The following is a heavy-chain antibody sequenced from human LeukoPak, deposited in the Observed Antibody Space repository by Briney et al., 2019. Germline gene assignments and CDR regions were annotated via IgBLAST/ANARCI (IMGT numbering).Heavy chain of an antibody. J-gene: IGHJ5*02. CDR1: GGSISSGSYY. Sequence: SETLSLTCTVSGGSISSGSYYWSWIRQPAGKGLEWIGRIYTSGSTNCNPSLKSRVTISVDTSKNQFSLKLSSVTAADTAVYYCARSAAGIGLVWFDPWGQGTLVTVSS. CDR2: IYTSGST. V-gene: IGHV4-61*02. CDR3: ARSAAGIGLVWFDP. D-gene: IGHD6-13*01.